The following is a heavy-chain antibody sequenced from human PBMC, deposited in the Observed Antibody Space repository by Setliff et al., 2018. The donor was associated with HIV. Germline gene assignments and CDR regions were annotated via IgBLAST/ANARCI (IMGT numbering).Heavy chain of an antibody. V-gene: IGHV4-4*07. J-gene: IGHJ1*01. Sequence: SETLSLTCTVSNVSINSYYWSWIRQPPGRALEWVGRIYSSGKTNYNPSLKSRLKMSIDTSKNQFSLMLNSVTAADTAVYFCARDPYCSGDGCFRYYQHWGRGTLGTVSS. CDR3: ARDPYCSGDGCFRYYQH. D-gene: IGHD2-15*01. CDR1: NVSINSYY. CDR2: IYSSGKT.